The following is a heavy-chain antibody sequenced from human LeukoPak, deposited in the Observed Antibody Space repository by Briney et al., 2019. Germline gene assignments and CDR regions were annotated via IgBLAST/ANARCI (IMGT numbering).Heavy chain of an antibody. J-gene: IGHJ6*03. CDR2: IVVGSGNT. Sequence: SVKVSCKASGFTFTSSAMQWVRQARGQRLEWIGWIVVGSGNTNYAQKFQERVTITRDMSTSTAYMELSSLRSEDTAVYYCARGYYGSSGFGSPSSNYYYMDVWGKGTTVTISS. CDR3: ARGYYGSSGFGSPSSNYYYMDV. D-gene: IGHD3-22*01. CDR1: GFTFTSSA. V-gene: IGHV1-58*02.